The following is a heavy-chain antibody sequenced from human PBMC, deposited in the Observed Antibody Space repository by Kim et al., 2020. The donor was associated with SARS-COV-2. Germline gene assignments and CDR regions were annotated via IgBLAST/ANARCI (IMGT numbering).Heavy chain of an antibody. CDR1: GFTVSSNY. J-gene: IGHJ4*02. D-gene: IGHD3-10*01. CDR2: IYSGGST. V-gene: IGHV3-53*04. Sequence: GGSLRLSCAASGFTVSSNYMSWVRQAPGKGLEWVSVIYSGGSTYYADSVKGRFTISRHNSKNTLYLQMNSLRAEDTAVYYCARVPHYYGSGSYSRTDSVYWGQGTLVTVSS. CDR3: ARVPHYYGSGSYSRTDSVY.